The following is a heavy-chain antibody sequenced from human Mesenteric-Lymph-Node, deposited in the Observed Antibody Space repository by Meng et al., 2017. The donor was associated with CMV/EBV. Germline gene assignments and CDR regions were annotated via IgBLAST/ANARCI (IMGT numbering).Heavy chain of an antibody. J-gene: IGHJ4*02. D-gene: IGHD6-6*01. CDR2: INSDGSSR. V-gene: IGHV3-74*01. Sequence: GGSLRLSCAASGFTFSSYWMHWVRQAPGEGLVWVSRINSDGSSRDYADSVKGRFTISRDNAKNTLYLQMNSLRAEDTAVYYCAKGKQLGPLDYWGQGTLVTVSS. CDR1: GFTFSSYW. CDR3: AKGKQLGPLDY.